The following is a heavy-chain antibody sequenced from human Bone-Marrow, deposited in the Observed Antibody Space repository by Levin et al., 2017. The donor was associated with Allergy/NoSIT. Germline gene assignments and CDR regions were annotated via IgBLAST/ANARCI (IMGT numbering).Heavy chain of an antibody. Sequence: GESLKISCAASGFTFSTYAMTWVRQAPGKGLEWVSDISHSGGSTDYADSVKGRFTISRDNSKNTLYLQMNSLRAEDTAVYYCAKGRGDCSGGSCYATYYFDCWGQGTLVTVSS. J-gene: IGHJ4*02. CDR1: GFTFSTYA. D-gene: IGHD2-15*01. CDR2: ISHSGGST. CDR3: AKGRGDCSGGSCYATYYFDC. V-gene: IGHV3-23*01.